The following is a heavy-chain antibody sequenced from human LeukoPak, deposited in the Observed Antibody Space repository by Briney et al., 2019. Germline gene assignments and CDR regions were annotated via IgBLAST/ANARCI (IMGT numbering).Heavy chain of an antibody. CDR2: IKEDGSVK. D-gene: IGHD1-26*01. J-gene: IGHJ4*02. V-gene: IGHV3-7*03. CDR3: ARDSTWVLDY. Sequence: GGSLRLSCTASGFTFRSHWMTWVRQSPGKGREWVANIKEDGSVKYYVAPVKGRFTISRGNTKNELYLQMSSLRADDTAVYFCARDSTWVLDYWGQGTLISVSS. CDR1: GFTFRSHW.